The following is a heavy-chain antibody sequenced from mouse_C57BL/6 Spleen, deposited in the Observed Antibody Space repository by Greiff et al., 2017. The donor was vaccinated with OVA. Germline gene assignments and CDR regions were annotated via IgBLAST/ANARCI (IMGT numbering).Heavy chain of an antibody. D-gene: IGHD1-1*01. V-gene: IGHV1-55*01. Sequence: QVQLQQPGAELVTPGASVKMSCKASGYTFTSYWITWVKQRPGQGLEWIGDIYPGSGSTNYNEKFKSKATLTVDTSYSTAYMPLSSLTSEDSAVYYCARIRDYYGSSYLYAMDYWGQGTSVTVSS. CDR2: IYPGSGST. CDR1: GYTFTSYW. J-gene: IGHJ4*01. CDR3: ARIRDYYGSSYLYAMDY.